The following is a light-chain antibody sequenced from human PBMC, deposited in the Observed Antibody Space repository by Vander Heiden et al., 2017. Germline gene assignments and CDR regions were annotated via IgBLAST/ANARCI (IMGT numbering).Light chain of an antibody. Sequence: DIQLTQSPTLLSASVGDRVTLPCPARQGISSYLAWYQQKPGKAPKLLIYAASTLQSGVPSRFSGSGSGTEFTLTISSLQPEDFATYYCQQLNSYPLTFGGGTKVEIK. J-gene: IGKJ4*01. CDR2: AAS. CDR3: QQLNSYPLT. CDR1: QGISSY. V-gene: IGKV1-9*01.